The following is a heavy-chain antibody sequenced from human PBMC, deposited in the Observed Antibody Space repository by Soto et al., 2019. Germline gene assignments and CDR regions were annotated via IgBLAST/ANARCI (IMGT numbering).Heavy chain of an antibody. V-gene: IGHV1-2*02. CDR2: INPNSGGT. Sequence: ASVKVSCKASGYTFTGHYMHWVRQAPGQGLEWMGWINPNSGGTNYAQKFQGRVTMTRDTSISTAYMELSRLRPDDTAVYYCARDTHCTNGVCYVLDYYYYGMDVWGQGTTVTASS. CDR3: ARDTHCTNGVCYVLDYYYYGMDV. D-gene: IGHD2-8*01. CDR1: GYTFTGHY. J-gene: IGHJ6*02.